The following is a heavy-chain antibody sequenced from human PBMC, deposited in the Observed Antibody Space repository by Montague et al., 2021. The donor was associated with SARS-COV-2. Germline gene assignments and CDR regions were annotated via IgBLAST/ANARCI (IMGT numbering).Heavy chain of an antibody. CDR3: AKHGPYTFDY. V-gene: IGHV3-7*01. J-gene: IGHJ4*02. CDR1: GGSFSCYY. D-gene: IGHD2-2*02. Sequence: ETLSLTCAVYGGSFSCYYWSWIRQPPGKGLEWVANIVPDGSHTLYVGPGEGRFTISRDNAKNSLYLQMNNLRAEDTAVYYCAKHGPYTFDYWGQGTLVTVSS. CDR2: IVPDGSHT.